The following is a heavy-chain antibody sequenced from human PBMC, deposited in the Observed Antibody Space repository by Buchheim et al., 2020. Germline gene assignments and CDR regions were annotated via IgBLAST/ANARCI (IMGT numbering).Heavy chain of an antibody. CDR2: ISYDGSNK. Sequence: QVQLVESGGGVVQPGRSLRLSCAASGFTFSSYGMHWVRQAPGKGLEWVAVISYDGSNKYYADSVKGRFTISRDNSKNTLYLQMNSLRAEDTAVYYCAKDHGSPDYYDSSGYPGYWGQGTL. D-gene: IGHD3-22*01. J-gene: IGHJ4*02. CDR1: GFTFSSYG. CDR3: AKDHGSPDYYDSSGYPGY. V-gene: IGHV3-30*18.